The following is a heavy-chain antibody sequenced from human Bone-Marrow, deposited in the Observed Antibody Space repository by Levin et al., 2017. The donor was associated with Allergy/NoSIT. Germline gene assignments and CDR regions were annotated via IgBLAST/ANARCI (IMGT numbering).Heavy chain of an antibody. Sequence: SETLSLTCTVSSGSISSGTYYWSWIRQPPGKDLEFIGYIYYTESTYFNPSLRSRVSMSVDTSKNQFSLTLNAVTASDTAMYYCARGRYCSGGTCSVYNPFDLWGQGIMVTVSS. CDR1: SGSISSGTYY. CDR3: ARGRYCSGGTCSVYNPFDL. V-gene: IGHV4-30-4*01. D-gene: IGHD2-15*01. J-gene: IGHJ3*01. CDR2: IYYTEST.